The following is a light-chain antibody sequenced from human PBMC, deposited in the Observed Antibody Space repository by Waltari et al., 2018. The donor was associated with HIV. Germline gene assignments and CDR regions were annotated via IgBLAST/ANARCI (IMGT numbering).Light chain of an antibody. J-gene: IGKJ2*03. CDR3: QQSYTTPLYS. Sequence: DIQMTQSPSSLSASVGARVTITCRASQSISSYLNWYQHKPGKAPKLLISAASSLQSGVPSRFSGSGSGTDFTLTISSLQPEDFASYYCQQSYTTPLYSFGQGTKLEIK. V-gene: IGKV1-39*01. CDR1: QSISSY. CDR2: AAS.